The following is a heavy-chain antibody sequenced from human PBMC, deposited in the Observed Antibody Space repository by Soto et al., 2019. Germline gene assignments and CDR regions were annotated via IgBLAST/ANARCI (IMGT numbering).Heavy chain of an antibody. Sequence: QVHLQESGPGLLRPSETLSLTCTVSGASIISASYYWVWIRQPPGKGLEWIGTINDGGSTYYNASRQSRVTASLDTSKNQVSLRLSSVTVADTAVYICVKQSVGTMSSEWGQGTLVSVSS. CDR2: INDGGST. CDR1: GASIISASYY. CDR3: VKQSVGTMSSE. V-gene: IGHV4-39*01. J-gene: IGHJ4*02. D-gene: IGHD2-2*01.